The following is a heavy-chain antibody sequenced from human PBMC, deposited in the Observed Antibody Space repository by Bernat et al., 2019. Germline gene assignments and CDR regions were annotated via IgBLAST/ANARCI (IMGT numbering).Heavy chain of an antibody. V-gene: IGHV4-34*01. Sequence: QVQLQQWGAGLLKPSETLSLTCAVYGGSFSGYYWSWIRQPPGKGLEWIGEINHSGSTNYNPSLKSRVTISVDTSKNQFSLKLSSVTAADTAVYYCARYCSSTSCVIKYYYGMDVWGQGTTVTVSS. CDR3: ARYCSSTSCVIKYYYGMDV. D-gene: IGHD2-2*01. CDR2: INHSGST. CDR1: GGSFSGYY. J-gene: IGHJ6*02.